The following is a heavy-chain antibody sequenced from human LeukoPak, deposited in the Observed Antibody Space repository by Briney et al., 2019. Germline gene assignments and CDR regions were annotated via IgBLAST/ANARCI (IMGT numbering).Heavy chain of an antibody. CDR3: ARDTGWLQSGLDY. CDR1: GYTFNGYY. Sequence: ASVKVSCKASGYTFNGYYMHWVRQAPGQGLEWMGWINPNSGGTNYAQKFQGRVTMTRDTSISTAYMELSRLRSDDTAVYYCARDTGWLQSGLDYWGQGTLVTVSS. CDR2: INPNSGGT. D-gene: IGHD5-24*01. J-gene: IGHJ4*02. V-gene: IGHV1-2*02.